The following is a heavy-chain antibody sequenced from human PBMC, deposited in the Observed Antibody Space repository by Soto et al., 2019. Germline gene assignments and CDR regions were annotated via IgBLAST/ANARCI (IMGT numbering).Heavy chain of an antibody. J-gene: IGHJ4*02. V-gene: IGHV1-8*01. D-gene: IGHD3-22*01. CDR1: GYTFTSYD. Sequence: GASVKVSCKASGYTFTSYDINWVRQATGQGLEWMGWMNPNSGNTGYAQKFQGRVTMTRNTSISTAYMELSSLRSEDTAVYYCARDSAYYYDRSGSIGGPDYWGQGTLVTVSS. CDR2: MNPNSGNT. CDR3: ARDSAYYYDRSGSIGGPDY.